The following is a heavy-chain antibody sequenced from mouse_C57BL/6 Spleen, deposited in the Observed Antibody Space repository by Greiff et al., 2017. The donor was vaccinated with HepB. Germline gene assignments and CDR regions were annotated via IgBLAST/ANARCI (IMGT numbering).Heavy chain of an antibody. CDR2: INPSTGGT. J-gene: IGHJ2*01. V-gene: IGHV1-42*01. CDR1: GYSFTGYY. CDR3: ASGGDY. Sequence: VQLKESGPELVKPGASVKISCKASGYSFTGYYMNWVKQSPEKSLEWIGEINPSTGGTTYNQKFKAKATLTVDKSSSTAYIQLKSLTSEDSAVYYCASGGDYWGQGTTLTVSS.